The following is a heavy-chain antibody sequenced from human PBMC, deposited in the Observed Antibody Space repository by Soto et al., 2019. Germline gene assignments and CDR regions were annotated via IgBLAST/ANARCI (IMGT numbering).Heavy chain of an antibody. Sequence: GGSLRLSCAASGFSVTDSHMNWVRQAPGKGLEWVSVIYMSDATHYAGSVKGRFTISRDNSKNTLYLQMNSLRVEDTAVYYCASDPPGNDGAFDYWGQGTLVTVSS. CDR3: ASDPPGNDGAFDY. CDR2: IYMSDAT. V-gene: IGHV3-66*01. D-gene: IGHD1-1*01. CDR1: GFSVTDSH. J-gene: IGHJ4*02.